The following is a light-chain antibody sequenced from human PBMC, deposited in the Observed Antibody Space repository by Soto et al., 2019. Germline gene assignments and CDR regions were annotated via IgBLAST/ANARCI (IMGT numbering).Light chain of an antibody. J-gene: IGLJ1*01. Sequence: QSVLTQPPSASGTPGQRVTISCSGSSSNIGSNPVNWYQQLPGTAPKLLIYRNNQRPSGVPDRWSGTKSGTSASLAISGLQSEDEADYYCAAWDDSLKGCVFGSGTKVTVL. CDR1: SSNIGSNP. CDR3: AAWDDSLKGCV. CDR2: RNN. V-gene: IGLV1-44*01.